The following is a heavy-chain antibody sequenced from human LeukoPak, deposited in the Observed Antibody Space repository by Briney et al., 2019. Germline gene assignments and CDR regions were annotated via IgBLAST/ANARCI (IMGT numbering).Heavy chain of an antibody. Sequence: GESLKISCKGSGYSFTSYWIGWVRQMPGKGLEWMGKIDPSDSYTNYSPSFQGHVTISADKSISTAYLQWSSLKASDTAMYYCARAPDSDSGYDYFDYWGQGTLVTVS. D-gene: IGHD5-12*01. CDR1: GYSFTSYW. V-gene: IGHV5-10-1*01. J-gene: IGHJ4*02. CDR3: ARAPDSDSGYDYFDY. CDR2: IDPSDSYT.